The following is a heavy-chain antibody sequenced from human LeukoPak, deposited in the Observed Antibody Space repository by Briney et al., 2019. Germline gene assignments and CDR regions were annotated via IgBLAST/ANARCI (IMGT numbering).Heavy chain of an antibody. J-gene: IGHJ4*02. D-gene: IGHD3-16*01. CDR2: INPSGGST. CDR1: GYTFTSYY. CDR3: ARDRREGGHGGLDY. Sequence: ASVKVSCKASGYTFTSYYMHWVRQAPGQGLEWMGIINPSGGSTSYAQKFQGRVTITADKSTSTAYMELSSLRSEDTAVYYCARDRREGGHGGLDYWGQGTLVTVSS. V-gene: IGHV1-46*01.